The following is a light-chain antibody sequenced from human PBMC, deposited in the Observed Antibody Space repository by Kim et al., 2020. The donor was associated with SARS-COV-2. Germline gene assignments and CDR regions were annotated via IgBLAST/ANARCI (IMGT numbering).Light chain of an antibody. CDR2: RAS. CDR3: QQYKNWPPYT. V-gene: IGKV3-15*01. CDR1: QSVNNR. J-gene: IGKJ2*01. Sequence: EVVMTQSPATLSVSPGERVTLYCRASQSVNNRLAWYQQKPGQAPRLLIYRASTRATGVPGRFSGSGSETEFTLTISSLQSEDVAIYYCQQYKNWPPYTFGQGTKLEI.